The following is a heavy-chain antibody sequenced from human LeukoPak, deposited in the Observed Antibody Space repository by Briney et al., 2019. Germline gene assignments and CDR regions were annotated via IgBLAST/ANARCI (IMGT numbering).Heavy chain of an antibody. J-gene: IGHJ4*02. CDR3: ARDERHDSSGYPFDF. D-gene: IGHD3-22*01. V-gene: IGHV1-2*02. Sequence: ASVKVSCKASGYTFTSYAMNWVRQAPGQGLEWMGWINPNSGGTNYAQKFQGRVTMTRDTSIITAYMELSRLSSDDTAVYYCARDERHDSSGYPFDFWGQGTLVTVSS. CDR2: INPNSGGT. CDR1: GYTFTSYA.